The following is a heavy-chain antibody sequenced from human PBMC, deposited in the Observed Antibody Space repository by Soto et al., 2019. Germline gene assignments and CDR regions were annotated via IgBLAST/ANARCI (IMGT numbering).Heavy chain of an antibody. J-gene: IGHJ5*02. Sequence: QVQLVQSGAEVKKPGASVKVSCKASGYTFTSYGISWVRQAPGQGLEWMGWISAYNGNTNYAQKFQGRVTMTRDTSISTAYMELSRLRSDDTAVYYCARAVDDFRENWFDPWGQGTLVTVSS. CDR3: ARAVDDFRENWFDP. CDR1: GYTFTSYG. V-gene: IGHV1-18*01. CDR2: ISAYNGNT. D-gene: IGHD3-3*01.